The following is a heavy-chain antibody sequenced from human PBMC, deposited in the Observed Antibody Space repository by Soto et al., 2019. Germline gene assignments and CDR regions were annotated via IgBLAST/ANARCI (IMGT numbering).Heavy chain of an antibody. V-gene: IGHV1-2*04. CDR3: ARGLPAGYSSSWFKY. Sequence: QVQLVQSGAEVKKPGASVKVSCKASGYTFTGYYMHWVRQAPGQGLEWMGWISPNSGGTNYAQKFQGWVTMTRDTSISTAYMELKRLRSDDTAVYYCARGLPAGYSSSWFKYWGQGTLVTVSS. CDR1: GYTFTGYY. D-gene: IGHD6-13*01. CDR2: ISPNSGGT. J-gene: IGHJ4*02.